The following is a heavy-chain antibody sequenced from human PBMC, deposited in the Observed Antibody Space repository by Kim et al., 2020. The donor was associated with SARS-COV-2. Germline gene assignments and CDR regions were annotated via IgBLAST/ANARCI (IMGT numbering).Heavy chain of an antibody. Sequence: GGSLRLSCAASGFTFSSYGMSWVRQAPGKGLEWVSTISGSDSSTNYANYADSVKGRVTISRDNSKNTVHLQIDSLRADDTAVYFCARRSSTFSGYFDYWG. CDR3: ARRSSTFSGYFDY. CDR1: GFTFSSYG. J-gene: IGHJ4*01. D-gene: IGHD3-22*01. CDR2: ISGSDSST. V-gene: IGHV3-23*01.